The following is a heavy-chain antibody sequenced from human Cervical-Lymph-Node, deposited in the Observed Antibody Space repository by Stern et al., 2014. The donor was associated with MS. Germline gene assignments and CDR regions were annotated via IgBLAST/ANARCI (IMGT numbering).Heavy chain of an antibody. D-gene: IGHD1-26*01. V-gene: IGHV1-69*01. CDR2: IHPIFGTA. CDR1: GCTFSSYA. Sequence: QVQLVQSGAEVMKPGASLRVSCEASGCTFSSYAMSWVRQAPGQGLEWVSSIHPIFGTANYAQKFQGRVTITADESTSTAYMELSSLRSEDTAVYYCARGELKEGLVRGMDVWGQGTTVTVSS. J-gene: IGHJ6*02. CDR3: ARGELKEGLVRGMDV.